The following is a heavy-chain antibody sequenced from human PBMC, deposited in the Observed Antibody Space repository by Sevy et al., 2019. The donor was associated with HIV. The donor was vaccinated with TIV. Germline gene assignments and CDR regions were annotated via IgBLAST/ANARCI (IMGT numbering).Heavy chain of an antibody. J-gene: IGHJ5*01. Sequence: SETLSLTCTVSGDSISNYWWSWIRQPAGKRLEWIGRMYTSGSTNYNPSLKSRITMSIDTSKNHFSLRMNSVTAADTAVYYCARDRTLFGVGNNWLDSWGQRTLVTVSS. CDR2: MYTSGST. D-gene: IGHD3-3*01. CDR3: ARDRTLFGVGNNWLDS. CDR1: GDSISNYW. V-gene: IGHV4-4*07.